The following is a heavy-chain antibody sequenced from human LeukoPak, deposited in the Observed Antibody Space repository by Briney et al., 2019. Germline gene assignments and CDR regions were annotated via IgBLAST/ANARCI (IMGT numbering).Heavy chain of an antibody. CDR2: INHSGST. Sequence: PSETLSLTCAVSGASISSGNWWSWVRQPPGKGLEWIGEINHSGSTNYNPSLKSRVTISVDTSKNQFSLKLSSVTAADTAVYYCARRLGYYGSGSYYPWGQGTLVTVSS. CDR3: ARRLGYYGSGSYYP. V-gene: IGHV4-4*02. CDR1: GASISSGNW. J-gene: IGHJ5*02. D-gene: IGHD3-10*01.